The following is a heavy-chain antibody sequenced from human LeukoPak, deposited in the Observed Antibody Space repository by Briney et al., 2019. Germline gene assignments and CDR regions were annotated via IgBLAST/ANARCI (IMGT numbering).Heavy chain of an antibody. Sequence: PGGSLRLSCAASGFSFSSYGMHWVRQAPGKGLEWVAFIRYDGSNKYYADSVKGRFTISRDNSKNTLYLQMNSLKTEDTAVYYCTTEPVLLWFGESDRFDYWGQGTLVTVSS. J-gene: IGHJ4*02. CDR1: GFSFSSYG. V-gene: IGHV3-30*02. CDR2: IRYDGSNK. D-gene: IGHD3-10*01. CDR3: TTEPVLLWFGESDRFDY.